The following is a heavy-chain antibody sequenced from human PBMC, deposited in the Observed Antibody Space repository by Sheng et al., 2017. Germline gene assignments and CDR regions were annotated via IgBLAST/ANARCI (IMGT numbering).Heavy chain of an antibody. D-gene: IGHD6-19*01. CDR1: GYSISSGYY. CDR3: ARDLDSSGWYRGWFDP. Sequence: QVQLQESGPGLVKPSETLSLTCAVSGYSISSGYYWGWIRQPPGKGLEWIGSIYHSGSTYYNPSLKSRVTISVDTSKNQFSLKLSSVTAADTAVYYCARDLDSSGWYRGWFDPWGQGTLVTVSS. J-gene: IGHJ5*02. V-gene: IGHV4-38-2*02. CDR2: IYHSGST.